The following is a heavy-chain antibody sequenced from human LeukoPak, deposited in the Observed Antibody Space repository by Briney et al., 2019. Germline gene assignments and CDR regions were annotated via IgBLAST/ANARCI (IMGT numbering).Heavy chain of an antibody. CDR2: IYPGDSDT. D-gene: IGHD2-2*01. J-gene: IGHJ5*02. V-gene: IGHV5-51*01. CDR3: ARQPAAIWEGNWFDP. CDR1: GYSFTSYW. Sequence: PGESLKISCKGSGYSFTSYWIGWVRQMPGKGLEWMGIIYPGDSDTRYSPSFQGQVTISADKSISTAYLQWSSLKASDTAMYYCARQPAAIWEGNWFDPWGQGTLVTVSS.